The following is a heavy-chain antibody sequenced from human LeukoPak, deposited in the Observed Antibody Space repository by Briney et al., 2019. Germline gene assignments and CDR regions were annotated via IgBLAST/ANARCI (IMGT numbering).Heavy chain of an antibody. Sequence: SVKVSCKAAAGTFSSCAISWGRHAPGQGLEWRGGIISIFGTANYAQKFQGRVTITTDESTSTAYMELSSLRSEDTAVYYCARVVDYRGPNWFDPWGQGTLVTVSS. CDR3: ARVVDYRGPNWFDP. CDR2: IISIFGTA. V-gene: IGHV1-69*05. CDR1: AGTFSSCA. J-gene: IGHJ5*02. D-gene: IGHD4-11*01.